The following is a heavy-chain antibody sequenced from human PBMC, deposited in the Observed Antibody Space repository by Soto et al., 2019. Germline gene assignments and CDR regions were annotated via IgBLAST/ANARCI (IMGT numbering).Heavy chain of an antibody. J-gene: IGHJ4*02. Sequence: SSETLSLTCTVSGGSISSGGYYWSWIRQHPGKGLEWIGYIYYSGSTYYNPSLKSRVTISVDTSKNQFSLKLSSVTAADTAVYYCARDRHYSIDYWGQGTLVTVSS. D-gene: IGHD2-15*01. CDR3: ARDRHYSIDY. CDR1: GGSISSGGYY. V-gene: IGHV4-31*03. CDR2: IYYSGST.